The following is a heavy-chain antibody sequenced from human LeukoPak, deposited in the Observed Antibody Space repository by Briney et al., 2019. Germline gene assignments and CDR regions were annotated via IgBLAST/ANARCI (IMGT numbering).Heavy chain of an antibody. J-gene: IGHJ3*02. CDR3: AREGGFGCDDAFDT. D-gene: IGHD3-3*01. V-gene: IGHV3-48*03. CDR2: ISGSGSSI. CDR1: GFTFSTYE. Sequence: PGGSLRLSCTASGFTFSTYEMNWVRQAPGKGLEWISYISGSGSSIFYADSLQGRFTVSRDNAKNSVYLQMNSLRAEDTAVYYCAREGGFGCDDAFDTWGHGTTVTVSS.